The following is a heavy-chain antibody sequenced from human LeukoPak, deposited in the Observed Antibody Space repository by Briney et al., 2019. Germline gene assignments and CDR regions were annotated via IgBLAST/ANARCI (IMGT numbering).Heavy chain of an antibody. CDR1: GFTFSSYW. CDR2: IKQDGSEK. CDR3: ARTPSGSYWGGFDY. V-gene: IGHV3-7*01. J-gene: IGHJ4*02. Sequence: GGSLRLSCAASGFTFSSYWMSWVRQAPGKGLEWVANIKQDGSEKYYVGSVKGRFTISRDNAKNSLYLQMNSLRAEDTAVYYCARTPSGSYWGGFDYWGQGTLVTVSS. D-gene: IGHD1-26*01.